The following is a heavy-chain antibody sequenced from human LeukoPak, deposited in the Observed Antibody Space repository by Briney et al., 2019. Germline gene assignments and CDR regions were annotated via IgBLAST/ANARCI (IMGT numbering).Heavy chain of an antibody. Sequence: GGSLRLSCAASGFTVSSNYMSWVRQAPGKGLEWVSVIYSGGSTYYADPVKGRFTTSRDNSKNTLYPQMNSLRAEDTAVYYCARGRKYYGSGSYWVDSYYYYYMDVWGKGTTVTVSS. CDR2: IYSGGST. CDR3: ARGRKYYGSGSYWVDSYYYYYMDV. CDR1: GFTVSSNY. D-gene: IGHD3-10*01. J-gene: IGHJ6*03. V-gene: IGHV3-53*01.